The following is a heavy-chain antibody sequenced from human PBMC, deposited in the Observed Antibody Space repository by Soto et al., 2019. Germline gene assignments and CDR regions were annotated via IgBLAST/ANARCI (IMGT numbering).Heavy chain of an antibody. D-gene: IGHD3-3*01. Sequence: GGSLRLSCAASGFTFSSYWMSWVRQAPGKGLEWVANIKQDGSEKYYVDSVKGRFTISRDNAKNSLYLQMNSLRAEDTAVYYCARETGITIFCVVINYYYYGMHVSGQATPVTVSS. CDR1: GFTFSSYW. J-gene: IGHJ6*02. CDR2: IKQDGSEK. CDR3: ARETGITIFCVVINYYYYGMHV. V-gene: IGHV3-7*05.